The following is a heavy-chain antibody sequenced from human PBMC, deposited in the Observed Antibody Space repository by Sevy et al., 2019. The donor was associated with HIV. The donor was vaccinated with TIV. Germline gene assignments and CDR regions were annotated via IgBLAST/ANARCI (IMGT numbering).Heavy chain of an antibody. J-gene: IGHJ6*02. CDR1: GFTLSSYG. CDR3: ARDRLGITVSAGWGGGMDV. CDR2: IRYGGSNK. D-gene: IGHD3-3*01. Sequence: GGSLRLSCAASGFTLSSYGMHWVRQAPGKGLEWVAVIRYGGSNKYYADSVKGRFTISRDNSKNTLYLQMNSLRAEDTAVYHCARDRLGITVSAGWGGGMDVWGQGTTVTVSS. V-gene: IGHV3-30*02.